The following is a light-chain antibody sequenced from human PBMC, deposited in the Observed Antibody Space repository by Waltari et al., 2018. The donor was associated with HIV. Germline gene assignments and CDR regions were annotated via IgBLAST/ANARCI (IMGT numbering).Light chain of an antibody. V-gene: IGLV3-19*01. CDR2: GNT. Sequence: SSELTQDPAVSVALGQTVRITCQGDSLRNYFARWYQQKPGQAPILVIYGNTNRPSGIPDRFSGSNSGNAASLTITGAQAGDEADYYCNSRDSSGNRVVFGGGTKLTVL. CDR3: NSRDSSGNRVV. CDR1: SLRNYF. J-gene: IGLJ2*01.